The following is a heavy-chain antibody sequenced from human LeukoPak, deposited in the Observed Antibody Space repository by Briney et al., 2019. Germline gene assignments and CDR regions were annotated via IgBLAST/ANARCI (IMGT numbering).Heavy chain of an antibody. CDR3: ARATYSSGWFTMGIAFDY. V-gene: IGHV1-2*02. D-gene: IGHD6-19*01. CDR1: GYTFTSYD. Sequence: ASVKVSCKASGYTFTSYDINWVRQATGQGLEWMGWINPNSGGTNYAQKFQGRVTMTRHTSISTAYMELSRLRSDDAAVYYCARATYSSGWFTMGIAFDYWGQGTLVTVSS. CDR2: INPNSGGT. J-gene: IGHJ4*02.